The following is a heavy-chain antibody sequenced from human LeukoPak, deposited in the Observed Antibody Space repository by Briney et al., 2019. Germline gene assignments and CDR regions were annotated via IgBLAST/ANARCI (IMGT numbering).Heavy chain of an antibody. CDR1: GGTFSSYA. Sequence: ASVKVSCKASGGTFSSYAISWVRQAPGQGLEWMGGIIPIFGTANYAQKFQGRVTITTDESTSTAYMELSSLRSEDTAVYYCAGQTGYYYYMDVWGKGTTVTVSS. D-gene: IGHD3-9*01. CDR2: IIPIFGTA. J-gene: IGHJ6*03. V-gene: IGHV1-69*05. CDR3: AGQTGYYYYMDV.